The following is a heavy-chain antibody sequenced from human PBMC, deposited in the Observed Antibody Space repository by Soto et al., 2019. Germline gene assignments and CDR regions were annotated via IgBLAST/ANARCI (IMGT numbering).Heavy chain of an antibody. Sequence: PSETLSLTCTVSGGSISSSSYYWGWIRQPPGKGLEWIGSIYYSGCTYYNPSLKSRVTISVDTSKNQFSLKLSSVTAADTAVYYCARPSPHRGDYYYYMDVWGKGTTVTVSS. CDR3: ARPSPHRGDYYYYMDV. D-gene: IGHD2-2*01. J-gene: IGHJ6*03. CDR2: IYYSGCT. CDR1: GGSISSSSYY. V-gene: IGHV4-39*01.